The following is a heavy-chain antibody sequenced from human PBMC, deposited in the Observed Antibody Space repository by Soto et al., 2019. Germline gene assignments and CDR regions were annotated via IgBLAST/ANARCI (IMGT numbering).Heavy chain of an antibody. CDR2: ISYDGSNK. CDR3: AKVKGGSYLYSFDY. CDR1: GFTFSSYG. Sequence: QVQLVESGGGVVQPGRSLRLSCAVSGFTFSSYGMHWVRQAPGKGLEWVAVISYDGSNKYYADSVKGRFTISRDNSKNTLYLQMNSLRAEDTAVYYCAKVKGGSYLYSFDYWGQGTLVTVSS. J-gene: IGHJ4*02. V-gene: IGHV3-30*18. D-gene: IGHD1-26*01.